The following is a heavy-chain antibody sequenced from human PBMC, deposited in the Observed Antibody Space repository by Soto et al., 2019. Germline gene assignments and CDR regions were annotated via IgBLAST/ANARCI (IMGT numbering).Heavy chain of an antibody. CDR2: INAGNGNT. CDR1: GYTFTSYA. V-gene: IGHV1-3*01. CDR3: ARNWFGYSYGCDY. Sequence: ASGKVSCKASGYTFTSYAMHWVRHAPGQRLEWMGWINAGNGNTKYSQKFQGRDTITRDTSASTAYMELSSLRSEDTAVYYCARNWFGYSYGCDYWGQGTLVTVSS. D-gene: IGHD5-18*01. J-gene: IGHJ4*02.